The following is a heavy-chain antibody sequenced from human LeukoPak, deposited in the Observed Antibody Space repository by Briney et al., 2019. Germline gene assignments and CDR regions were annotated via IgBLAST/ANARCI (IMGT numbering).Heavy chain of an antibody. CDR2: IYTSGST. D-gene: IGHD2/OR15-2a*01. J-gene: IGHJ5*02. CDR1: GGSISSGSYY. Sequence: SETLSLTCTVSGGSISSGSYYWNWIRQPAGKGLEWIGRIYTSGSTNYNPSLKSRVTISVDTSKNQFSLKLSSVTAADTAVYYCARIAVPFRLDPWGQGTLVTVSS. V-gene: IGHV4-61*02. CDR3: ARIAVPFRLDP.